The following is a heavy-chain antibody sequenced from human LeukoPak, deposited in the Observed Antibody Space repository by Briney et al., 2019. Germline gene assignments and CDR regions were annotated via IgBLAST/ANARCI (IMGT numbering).Heavy chain of an antibody. D-gene: IGHD3-22*01. CDR2: ISSSGSTI. CDR1: GFGFNDHD. Sequence: GGSLRLSCAGSGFGFNDHDMTWIRQAPGKGLEWISYISSSGSTIYYADSVKGRFTISRDNAKNSVFLQMNSLKAEDTAVYHCARGSDMYYDSSGSFDYWGQGTLVTVSA. V-gene: IGHV3-11*01. J-gene: IGHJ4*02. CDR3: ARGSDMYYDSSGSFDY.